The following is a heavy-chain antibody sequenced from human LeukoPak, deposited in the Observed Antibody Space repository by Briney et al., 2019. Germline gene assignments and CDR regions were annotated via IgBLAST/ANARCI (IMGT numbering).Heavy chain of an antibody. CDR2: IKYDGTHK. CDR3: ASSHDSSGND. Sequence: GGSLRLSCVASGISFSSYWMAWVRQAPGKGLEWVANIKYDGTHKFYADSAKGRFTISRDNAKNSLFLEMNSLTADDTAVYFCASSHDSSGNDWGQGTLVTVSS. D-gene: IGHD3-22*01. J-gene: IGHJ4*02. V-gene: IGHV3-7*01. CDR1: GISFSSYW.